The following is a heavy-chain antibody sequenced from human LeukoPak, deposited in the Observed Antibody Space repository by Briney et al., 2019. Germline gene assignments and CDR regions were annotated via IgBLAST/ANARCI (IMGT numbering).Heavy chain of an antibody. Sequence: GGSLRLSCAASGFTFDDYAMHWVRQAPGKGLEGVSGISWNSGSIGYADSVKGRFTISSDNAKNSLYLQMNSLSGEDTAVYYCARGARAITGSTGGRYYHYYYMDVWRKGTTVTISS. D-gene: IGHD1-20*01. CDR3: ARGARAITGSTGGRYYHYYYMDV. V-gene: IGHV3-9*01. J-gene: IGHJ6*03. CDR2: ISWNSGSI. CDR1: GFTFDDYA.